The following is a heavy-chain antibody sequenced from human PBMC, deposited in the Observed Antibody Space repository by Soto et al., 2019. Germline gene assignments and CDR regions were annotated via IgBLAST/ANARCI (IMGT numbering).Heavy chain of an antibody. Sequence: PGGSLRLSCTASGFTFSSYAMSWVRQAPGKGLEWVSAISGSGGNTYYADSVKGRFTISRDNSKNTLYLQMNSLRAEDTAVYYCARGYDFWSGYYYPYGMDVWGQGTTVTVSS. D-gene: IGHD3-3*01. CDR1: GFTFSSYA. CDR2: ISGSGGNT. CDR3: ARGYDFWSGYYYPYGMDV. V-gene: IGHV3-23*01. J-gene: IGHJ6*02.